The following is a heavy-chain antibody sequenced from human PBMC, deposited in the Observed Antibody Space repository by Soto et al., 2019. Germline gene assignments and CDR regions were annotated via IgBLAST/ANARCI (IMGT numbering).Heavy chain of an antibody. D-gene: IGHD2-15*01. V-gene: IGHV3-30*18. Sequence: LRLSCAASGFTFSSYGMHWVRQAPGKGLEWVAVISYDGSNKYYADSVKGRFTISRDNSKNTLYLQMNSLRAEDTAVYYCAKDRFDCSGGSCYRILDYSGQGTLVTVSS. CDR2: ISYDGSNK. CDR1: GFTFSSYG. CDR3: AKDRFDCSGGSCYRILDY. J-gene: IGHJ4*02.